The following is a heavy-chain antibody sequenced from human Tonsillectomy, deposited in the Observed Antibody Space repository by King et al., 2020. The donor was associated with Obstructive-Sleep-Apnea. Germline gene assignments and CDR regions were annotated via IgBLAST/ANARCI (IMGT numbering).Heavy chain of an antibody. J-gene: IGHJ4*02. D-gene: IGHD6-19*01. CDR3: ARGPVGQWLVLDY. CDR1: GGSISSYY. CDR2: FYYSGST. V-gene: IGHV4-59*01. Sequence: VQLQESGPGLVKPSENLSLTCTVSGGSISSYYWSWIRQPPGKGLEWIGYFYYSGSTNYNPSLKSRVTISVDTSKNQFSLKLSSVTAADTAVYYCARGPVGQWLVLDYWGQGTLVTVSS.